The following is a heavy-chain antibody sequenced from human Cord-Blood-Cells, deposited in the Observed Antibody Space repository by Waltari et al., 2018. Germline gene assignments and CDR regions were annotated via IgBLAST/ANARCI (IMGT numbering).Heavy chain of an antibody. CDR3: GRVWGGVVDNVNYGYFDL. J-gene: IGHJ2*01. CDR2: IYYSGST. D-gene: IGHD2-15*01. V-gene: IGHV4-59*01. Sequence: QVQLQESGPGLVKPSETLSLTCTVSGGSISSYYWSWIRQPPGKGLEWIGYIYYSGSTNSAPSPKCRATKSVDTSKSQFSLKLSSVTAADTAVYYGGRVWGGVVDNVNYGYFDLWGRGTLVTVSS. CDR1: GGSISSYY.